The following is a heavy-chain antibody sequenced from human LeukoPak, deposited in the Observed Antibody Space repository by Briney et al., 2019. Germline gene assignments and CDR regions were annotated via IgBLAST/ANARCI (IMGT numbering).Heavy chain of an antibody. V-gene: IGHV3-53*01. CDR1: GFTVSSNY. CDR3: ASTKDIVVVPAAMPLDY. D-gene: IGHD2-2*01. J-gene: IGHJ4*02. CDR2: IYSGGST. Sequence: GGSLRLSCAASGFTVSSNYMSWVRQAPGKGLEWVSIIYSGGSTFYADSVKGRFTISRDNSKNTLYLQMNSLRAEDTAVYYCASTKDIVVVPAAMPLDYWGQGTLVTVSS.